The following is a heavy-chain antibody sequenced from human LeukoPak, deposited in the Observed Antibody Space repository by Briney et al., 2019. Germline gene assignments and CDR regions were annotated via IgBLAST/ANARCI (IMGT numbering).Heavy chain of an antibody. D-gene: IGHD4-17*01. CDR1: GFTFSSSA. J-gene: IGHJ4*02. CDR3: ARGDITVTNFDY. CDR2: ISSSSSYI. Sequence: GGSLRLSCAASGFTFSSSAMSWVRQAPGKGLEWVSSISSSSSYIYYADSVKGRFTISRDNAKNSLYLQMNSLRAEDTAVYYCARGDITVTNFDYWGQGTLVTVSS. V-gene: IGHV3-21*01.